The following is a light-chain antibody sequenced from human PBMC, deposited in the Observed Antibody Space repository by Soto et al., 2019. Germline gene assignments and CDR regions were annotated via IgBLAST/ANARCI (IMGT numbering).Light chain of an antibody. J-gene: IGLJ2*01. V-gene: IGLV2-14*01. CDR3: ISYTSSRTHVV. CDR2: EVS. Sequence: QAVVTQPASVSGSPGQSITISCTGTSSDVGGYNYVSWYQQHPGKAPKVMIYEVSNRPSGVSNRFSGSKSGNTASLTISGLQAEDEADYYCISYTSSRTHVVFGGGTKLTVL. CDR1: SSDVGGYNY.